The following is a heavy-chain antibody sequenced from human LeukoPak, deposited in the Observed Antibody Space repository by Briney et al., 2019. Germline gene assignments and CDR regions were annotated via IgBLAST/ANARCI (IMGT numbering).Heavy chain of an antibody. Sequence: SETLSLTCAVYGGSFSGYYWSWIRQPPGKGLEWIGCIYYSGSTNYNPSFKSRVTISVDTSKNQFSLKLSSVTAADTAVYYCARGLTTVTLRGQNPHFDPWGQGTLVTVSS. V-gene: IGHV4-59*01. CDR1: GGSFSGYY. D-gene: IGHD4-11*01. CDR3: ARGLTTVTLRGQNPHFDP. J-gene: IGHJ5*02. CDR2: IYYSGST.